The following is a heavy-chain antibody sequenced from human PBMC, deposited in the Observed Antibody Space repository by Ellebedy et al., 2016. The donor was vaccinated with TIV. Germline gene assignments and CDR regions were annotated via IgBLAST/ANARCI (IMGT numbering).Heavy chain of an antibody. CDR1: GDSIISGDFY. Sequence: MPSETLSLTCTVSGDSIISGDFYWTWIRQPPGKGLEWIGFIYYSGSTYYNPSLKSRVTISVDTSKNQFALKLSSVTAADTAVYYCASKDHGYWYFDLWGRGTLVTVSS. CDR2: IYYSGST. D-gene: IGHD1-14*01. J-gene: IGHJ2*01. V-gene: IGHV4-30-4*01. CDR3: ASKDHGYWYFDL.